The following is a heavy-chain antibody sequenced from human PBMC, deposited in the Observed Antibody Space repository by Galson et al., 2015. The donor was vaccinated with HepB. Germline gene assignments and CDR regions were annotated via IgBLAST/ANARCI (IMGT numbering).Heavy chain of an antibody. V-gene: IGHV1-69*01. Sequence: SCKASGGTFSSYAISWVRQAPGQGLEWMGGIIPIFGTANYAQKFQGRVTITADESTSTAYMELSSLRSEDTAVYYCARGDIVVVPAGISWFDPWGQGTLVTVSS. D-gene: IGHD2-2*01. CDR2: IIPIFGTA. J-gene: IGHJ5*02. CDR1: GGTFSSYA. CDR3: ARGDIVVVPAGISWFDP.